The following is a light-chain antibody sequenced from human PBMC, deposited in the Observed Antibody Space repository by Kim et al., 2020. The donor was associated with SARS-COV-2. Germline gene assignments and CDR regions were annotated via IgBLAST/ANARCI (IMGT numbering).Light chain of an antibody. CDR3: ASWDDSLNTWV. J-gene: IGLJ3*02. CDR1: SSNIGRNA. CDR2: TDN. V-gene: IGLV1-44*01. Sequence: RTVTISCSGSSSNIGRNAVNGYQQVPGAAPKLIIYTDNQRPSGVPDRFSGSESGTSGSLVISGLHSEDEADYYCASWDDSLNTWVFGGGTQLTVL.